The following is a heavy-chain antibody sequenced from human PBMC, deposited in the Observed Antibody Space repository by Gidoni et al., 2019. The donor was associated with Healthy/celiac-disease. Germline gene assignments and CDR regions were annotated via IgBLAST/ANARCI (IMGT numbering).Heavy chain of an antibody. V-gene: IGHV1-18*04. Sequence: QVQLVQSGAEVKKPGASVKVSCKASGYTFTSYGTSWVRQAPGQGLEWMGWISAYNGNTNYAQKLQGRVTMTTDTSTSTAYMELRSLRSDDTAVYYCAREDRYCSGGSCYSKWFDPWGQGTLVTVSS. J-gene: IGHJ5*02. CDR2: ISAYNGNT. D-gene: IGHD2-15*01. CDR3: AREDRYCSGGSCYSKWFDP. CDR1: GYTFTSYG.